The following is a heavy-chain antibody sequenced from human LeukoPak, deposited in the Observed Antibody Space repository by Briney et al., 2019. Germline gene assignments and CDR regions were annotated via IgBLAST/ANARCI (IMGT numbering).Heavy chain of an antibody. Sequence: GGSLRLSCAASGFTVSTNSMSWVRQAPGKGLEWVSFIYSDNTHYSDSVKGRFTISRDNSKNTLYLQMNSLRAEDTAVYYCARRAGAYSHPYDYWGQGTLVTVSS. CDR2: IYSDNT. CDR1: GFTVSTNS. CDR3: ARRAGAYSHPYDY. V-gene: IGHV3-53*01. J-gene: IGHJ4*02. D-gene: IGHD4/OR15-4a*01.